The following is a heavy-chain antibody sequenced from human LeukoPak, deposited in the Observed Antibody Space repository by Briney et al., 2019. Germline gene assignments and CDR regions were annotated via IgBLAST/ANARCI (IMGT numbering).Heavy chain of an antibody. CDR3: AKDIGGATSY. CDR2: ISWNSGSI. J-gene: IGHJ4*02. D-gene: IGHD1-26*01. CDR1: GFTFDDYA. Sequence: PGRSLRLSCAASGFTFDDYAMHWVRQAPGKGLEWVSGISWNSGSIGYADSVKGRFTISRDNAKNSLYLQMNSLRAEDTALYYCAKDIGGATSYWGQGTLVTVSS. V-gene: IGHV3-9*01.